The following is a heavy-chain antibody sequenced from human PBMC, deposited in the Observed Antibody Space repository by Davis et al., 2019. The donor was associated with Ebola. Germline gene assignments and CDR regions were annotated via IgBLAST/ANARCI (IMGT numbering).Heavy chain of an antibody. J-gene: IGHJ4*02. D-gene: IGHD5-24*01. CDR2: LSASGGGR. CDR3: AKGRGEGNGYNYPFAD. V-gene: IGHV3-23*01. Sequence: GGSLRLSCAASGFTFRNYAMTWVRQAPGKGLEWVSTLSASGGGRYDADSVKGRFTISRDNSKNTLYLQMNSLRAEDTAVYYCAKGRGEGNGYNYPFADWGRGTLVTVSS. CDR1: GFTFRNYA.